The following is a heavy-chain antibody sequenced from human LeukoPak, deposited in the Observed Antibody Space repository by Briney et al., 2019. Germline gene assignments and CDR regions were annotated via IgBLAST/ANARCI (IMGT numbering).Heavy chain of an antibody. V-gene: IGHV3-23*01. D-gene: IGHD2-2*02. CDR3: AKPGSAFCSSTSCYID. CDR1: GFTFSNYA. J-gene: IGHJ4*02. CDR2: ISGSGGST. Sequence: GGSLRLSCAASGFTFSNYAMSWVRQAPGKGLEWVSAISGSGGSTYYADSVKGRFTISRDNSKNTLYLQMNSLRAEDTAVYYCAKPGSAFCSSTSCYIDWGQGNLVTVSS.